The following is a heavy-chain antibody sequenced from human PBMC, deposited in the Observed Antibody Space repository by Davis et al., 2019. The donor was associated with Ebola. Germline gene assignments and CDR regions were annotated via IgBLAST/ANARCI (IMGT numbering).Heavy chain of an antibody. V-gene: IGHV4-39*07. Sequence: PSETLSLTCTVSGGSISSSSYYWGWIRQPPGKGLEWIGSIYYSGSTYYNPSLKSRVTISVDTSKNQFSLKLSSVTAADTAVYYCARGEGGSLGYWGQGTLVTVSS. D-gene: IGHD1-26*01. CDR3: ARGEGGSLGY. CDR2: IYYSGST. CDR1: GGSISSSSYY. J-gene: IGHJ4*02.